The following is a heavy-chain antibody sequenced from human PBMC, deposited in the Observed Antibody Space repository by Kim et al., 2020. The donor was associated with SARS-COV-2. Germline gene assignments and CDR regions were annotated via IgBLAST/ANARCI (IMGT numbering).Heavy chain of an antibody. J-gene: IGHJ1*01. Sequence: GGSLRLSCAASGFTFSSYGMHWVRQAPGKGLEWVAVISYDGSNKYYADSVKGRFTISRDNSKNTLYLQMNSLRAEDTAVYYCAKDNAYYDFWSGYYFWG. CDR3: AKDNAYYDFWSGYYF. V-gene: IGHV3-30*18. CDR1: GFTFSSYG. CDR2: ISYDGSNK. D-gene: IGHD3-3*01.